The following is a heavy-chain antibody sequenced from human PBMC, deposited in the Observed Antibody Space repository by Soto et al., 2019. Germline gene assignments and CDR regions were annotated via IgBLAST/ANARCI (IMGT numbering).Heavy chain of an antibody. Sequence: GGSLRLSCAASGFTFSDYYMSWIRQAPGKGLEWVSYISSSGSTIYYADSVKGRFTISRDNAKNSLYLQMNSLRAEDTAVYYCARDRSYYDSSGYYSGVFDYWGQGTLVTVSS. J-gene: IGHJ4*02. CDR1: GFTFSDYY. D-gene: IGHD3-22*01. CDR2: ISSSGSTI. V-gene: IGHV3-11*01. CDR3: ARDRSYYDSSGYYSGVFDY.